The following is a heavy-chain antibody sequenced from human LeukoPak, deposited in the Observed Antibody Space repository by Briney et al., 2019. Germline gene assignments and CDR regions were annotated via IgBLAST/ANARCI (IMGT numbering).Heavy chain of an antibody. V-gene: IGHV1-2*02. CDR3: ARDPGGTYPFYFDY. J-gene: IGHJ4*02. CDR2: INPNSGDT. Sequence: ASVKVSCKASGYTFTSYYMHWVRLAPGQGLEWVGWINPNSGDTHYVQKFQGRVTMTSDTSISAGYMELSRLRSDDTAFYYCARDPGGTYPFYFDYWGQGTLVTVSS. D-gene: IGHD2-15*01. CDR1: GYTFTSYY.